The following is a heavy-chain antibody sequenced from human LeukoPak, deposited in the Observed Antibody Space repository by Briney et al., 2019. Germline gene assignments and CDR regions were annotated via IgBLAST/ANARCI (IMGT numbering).Heavy chain of an antibody. CDR3: ASHQGGGRGTAFDY. D-gene: IGHD1-1*01. CDR2: ICTSGST. Sequence: SETLSLTCTVSGGSFSSYYWSWIRQPPGKGLEGIGYICTSGSTNYNPALKSRGTISVGTSKHQLPLKLRSVTAADTPVYYCASHQGGGRGTAFDYWGQGPLVTVSS. V-gene: IGHV4-4*09. CDR1: GGSFSSYY. J-gene: IGHJ4*02.